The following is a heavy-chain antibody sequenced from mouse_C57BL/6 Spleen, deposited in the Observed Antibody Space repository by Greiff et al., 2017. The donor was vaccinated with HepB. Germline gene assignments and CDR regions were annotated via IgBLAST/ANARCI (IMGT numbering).Heavy chain of an antibody. CDR1: GYTFTSYW. J-gene: IGHJ1*03. Sequence: QVQLKESGAELVMPGASVKLSCKASGYTFTSYWMHWVKQRPGQGLEWIGEIDPSDSYTNYNQKFKGKSTLTVDKSSSTAYMQLSSLTSEDSAVYYCARGEDYYGSSHLYFDVWGTGTTVTVSS. V-gene: IGHV1-69*01. D-gene: IGHD1-1*01. CDR3: ARGEDYYGSSHLYFDV. CDR2: IDPSDSYT.